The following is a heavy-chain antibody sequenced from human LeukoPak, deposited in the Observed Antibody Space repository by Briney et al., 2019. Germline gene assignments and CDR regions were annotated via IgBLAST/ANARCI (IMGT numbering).Heavy chain of an antibody. CDR2: IYYSGST. CDR3: ARDHDYIN. CDR1: GGSISSSSYY. D-gene: IGHD4-11*01. V-gene: IGHV4-39*07. J-gene: IGHJ4*02. Sequence: SETLSLTCIVSGGSISSSSYYWGWIRQPPGKGLEWIGSIYYSGSTYYNPSLKSRVTISVDTSKNQFSLKLSSVTAADTAVYYCARDHDYINWGQGTLVTVSS.